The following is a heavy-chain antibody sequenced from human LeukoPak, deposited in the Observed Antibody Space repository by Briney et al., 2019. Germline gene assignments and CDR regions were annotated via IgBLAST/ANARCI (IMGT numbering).Heavy chain of an antibody. CDR2: IYYSGST. D-gene: IGHD6-6*01. CDR3: AAGFEYSSSSFDY. J-gene: IGHJ4*02. CDR1: GGSISSYY. Sequence: SETLSLTCTVSGGSISSYYWGWIRQPPGKGLEWIGSIYYSGSTYYNPSLKSRVTISVDTSKNQFSLKLSSVTAADTAVYYCAAGFEYSSSSFDYWGQGTLVTVSS. V-gene: IGHV4-39*01.